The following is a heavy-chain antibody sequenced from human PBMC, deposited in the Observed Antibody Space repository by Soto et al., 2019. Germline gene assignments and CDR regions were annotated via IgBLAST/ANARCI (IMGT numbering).Heavy chain of an antibody. CDR3: AKGRSYYYYYGVDV. V-gene: IGHV3-66*01. CDR1: GFTVISNY. J-gene: IGHJ6*02. CDR2: IYSGGTT. Sequence: PGGSLILSCAASGFTVISNYMSWVRQAPGKGLEWVSIIYSGGTTYYADSVKGRFTISRDNSKNTLYLQMNSLRAEDTAVYYCAKGRSYYYYYGVDVWGQGTTVTVSS.